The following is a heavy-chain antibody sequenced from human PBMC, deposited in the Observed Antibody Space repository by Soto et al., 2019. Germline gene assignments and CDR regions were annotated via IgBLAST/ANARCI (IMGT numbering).Heavy chain of an antibody. CDR1: GGSLSSYY. J-gene: IGHJ4*02. D-gene: IGHD3-22*01. CDR2: MYYSEST. CDR3: GGKNYDSSGYFDY. Sequence: PSETLSLPCTVFGGSLSSYYWSWIRQPPGKGVVCIENMYYSESTNYNPPLKSRVTISVDTSKNQFSLKLSSVTAADTAVYYCGGKNYDSSGYFDYWGQGTLVTVSS. V-gene: IGHV4-59*01.